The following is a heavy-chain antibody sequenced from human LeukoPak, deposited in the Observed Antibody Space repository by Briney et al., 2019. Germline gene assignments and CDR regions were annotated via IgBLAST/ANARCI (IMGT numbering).Heavy chain of an antibody. D-gene: IGHD3-3*01. V-gene: IGHV4-39*07. Sequence: SETLSLTCTVSGGSISSSSYYWGWIRQPPGKGLEWIGSIYYSGSTYYNPSLKSRVTISVDTSKNQFSLKLSSVTAADTAVYYCARQYYDFWSGENWFDPWGQGTLVTVSS. CDR2: IYYSGST. CDR1: GGSISSSSYY. CDR3: ARQYYDFWSGENWFDP. J-gene: IGHJ5*02.